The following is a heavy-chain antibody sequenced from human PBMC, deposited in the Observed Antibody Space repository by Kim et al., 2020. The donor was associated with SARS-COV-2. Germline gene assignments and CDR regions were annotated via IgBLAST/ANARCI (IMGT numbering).Heavy chain of an antibody. V-gene: IGHV4-59*01. Sequence: SETLSLTCTVSGGSISSYYWSWIRQPPGKGLEWIGYIYYSGSTNYNPSLKSRVTISVDTSKNQFSLKLSSVTAADTAVYYCARGGDYDFWSGYSSSYYFDYWGQGTLVTVSS. D-gene: IGHD3-3*01. J-gene: IGHJ4*02. CDR1: GGSISSYY. CDR2: IYYSGST. CDR3: ARGGDYDFWSGYSSSYYFDY.